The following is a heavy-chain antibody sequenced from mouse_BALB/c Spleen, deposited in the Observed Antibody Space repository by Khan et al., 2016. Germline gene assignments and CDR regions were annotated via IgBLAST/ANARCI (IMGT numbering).Heavy chain of an antibody. CDR3: ARGKYDGVAY. J-gene: IGHJ3*01. CDR2: INTYTGEP. Sequence: QIQLVQSGPELKKPGETVKISCKASGYTFTNYGMNWVKQAPGKGLKWMGWINTYTGEPTYADDFKGRFAFSLDTSASTASLQINNLKKEDTATYFCARGKYDGVAYWGQGTLVTVSA. D-gene: IGHD2-14*01. CDR1: GYTFTNYG. V-gene: IGHV9-3-1*01.